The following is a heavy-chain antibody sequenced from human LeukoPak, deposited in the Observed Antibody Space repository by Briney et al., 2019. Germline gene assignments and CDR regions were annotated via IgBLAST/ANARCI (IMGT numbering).Heavy chain of an antibody. CDR3: ARVGVSSSWFLYFDY. CDR2: MNPNSGNT. V-gene: IGHV1-8*03. Sequence: ASVKVSCKASGYTFTSYDINWVRQATGQGLEWMGWMNPNSGNTGYAQKFQGRVTINRNTSISTAYMELSSLRSEDTAVYYCARVGVSSSWFLYFDYWGQGTLVTVSS. J-gene: IGHJ4*02. D-gene: IGHD6-13*01. CDR1: GYTFTSYD.